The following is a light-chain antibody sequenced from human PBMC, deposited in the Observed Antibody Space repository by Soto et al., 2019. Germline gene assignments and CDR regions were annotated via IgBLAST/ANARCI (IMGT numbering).Light chain of an antibody. Sequence: DIQMTQSPSTLSGSVGERVTITCLASQSIISWLSWYQQKPGKAPKLLIYKASTLKSGVPSRFSGSGSGTEFTLSISSLQPDDFATYYCQQYNIYPWTFGQGTKVDI. J-gene: IGKJ1*01. CDR2: KAS. V-gene: IGKV1-5*03. CDR1: QSIISW. CDR3: QQYNIYPWT.